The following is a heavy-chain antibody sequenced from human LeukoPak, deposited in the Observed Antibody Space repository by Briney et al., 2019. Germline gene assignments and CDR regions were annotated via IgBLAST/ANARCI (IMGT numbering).Heavy chain of an antibody. V-gene: IGHV4-61*08. D-gene: IGHD3-22*01. CDR1: GGSISSGGYY. CDR2: IYYSGST. J-gene: IGHJ5*02. CDR3: ARSSYYFDPFQS. Sequence: SETLSLTCTVSGGSISSGGYYWSWIRQHPGKGLEWIGYIYYSGSTDYNPSLKSRVTISVDTSKTQFSLNLSSVTAADTAVYYCARSSYYFDPFQSWGQGTLVTVSS.